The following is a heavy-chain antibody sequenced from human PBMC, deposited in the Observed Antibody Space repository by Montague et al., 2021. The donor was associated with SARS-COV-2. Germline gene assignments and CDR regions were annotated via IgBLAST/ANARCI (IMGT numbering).Heavy chain of an antibody. CDR3: VKSGGGTFFET. V-gene: IGHV3-33*06. Sequence: SLSLSCAVSGFSLTDNGMFWVRQAPGKGLEWVAVIWSDGSHKNYGDSVKGRFTVSRDISTNTLFLLMSSLRVDDTAVYYCVKSGGGTFFETWGQGTLVTVSA. J-gene: IGHJ5*02. CDR2: IWSDGSHK. CDR1: GFSLTDNG. D-gene: IGHD1-26*01.